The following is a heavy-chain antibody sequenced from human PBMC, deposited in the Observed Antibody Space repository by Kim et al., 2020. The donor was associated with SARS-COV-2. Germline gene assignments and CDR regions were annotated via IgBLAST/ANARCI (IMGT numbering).Heavy chain of an antibody. V-gene: IGHV3-30-3*01. Sequence: GGSLRLSCAASGFTFSSYAMHWVRQAPGKGLEWVAVISYDGSNKYYADSVKGRFTISRDNSKNTLYLQMNSLRAEDTAVYYCARDMRYYHILTGYFPMGDYYYYYGMGVWGQGTTVTVSS. J-gene: IGHJ6*02. D-gene: IGHD3-9*01. CDR1: GFTFSSYA. CDR2: ISYDGSNK. CDR3: ARDMRYYHILTGYFPMGDYYYYYGMGV.